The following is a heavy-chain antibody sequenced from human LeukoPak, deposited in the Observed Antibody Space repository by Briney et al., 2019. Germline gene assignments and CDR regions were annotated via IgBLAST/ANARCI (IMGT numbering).Heavy chain of an antibody. CDR1: GGSISSYY. CDR3: AGGGFDSPNWFDP. D-gene: IGHD3-9*01. Sequence: PSETLSLTCTVSGGSISSYYWSWIRQPPGEGLEWLGYIHYSGSTNYNPSLKSRVTISVDTSKNQFSLKLRSVTAADTAVYFCAGGGFDSPNWFDPWGQGTLVTVYS. V-gene: IGHV4-59*01. CDR2: IHYSGST. J-gene: IGHJ5*02.